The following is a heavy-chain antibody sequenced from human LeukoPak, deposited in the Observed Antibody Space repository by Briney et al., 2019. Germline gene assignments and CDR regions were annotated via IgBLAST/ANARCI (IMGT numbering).Heavy chain of an antibody. CDR2: ISAYNGNT. J-gene: IGHJ6*02. CDR1: GYTFTGYY. V-gene: IGHV1-18*04. Sequence: ASVKVPFKASGYTFTGYYTYWVRQAPGQGLEWMGWISAYNGNTNYAQKLQGRVTMTTDTSTSTAYMELRSLRSDDTAVYYCVRDEEILGPWPRSMDVWGQATTVTVSS. D-gene: IGHD2-15*01. CDR3: VRDEEILGPWPRSMDV.